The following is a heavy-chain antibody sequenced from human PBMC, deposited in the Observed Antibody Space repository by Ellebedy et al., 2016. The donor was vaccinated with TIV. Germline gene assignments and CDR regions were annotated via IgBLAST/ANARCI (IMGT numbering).Heavy chain of an antibody. CDR3: ARVPWGSGAVNWFDP. J-gene: IGHJ5*02. D-gene: IGHD3-10*01. CDR1: GFTFSSYW. Sequence: PGGSLRLSCAASGFTFSSYWMSWVRQAPGKGLEWVANIKEDGSEKYYVDSVKGRFTISRDNAKNSLYLQMNSLRAEDTAVYYCARVPWGSGAVNWFDPWGQGTPVTVSS. V-gene: IGHV3-7*01. CDR2: IKEDGSEK.